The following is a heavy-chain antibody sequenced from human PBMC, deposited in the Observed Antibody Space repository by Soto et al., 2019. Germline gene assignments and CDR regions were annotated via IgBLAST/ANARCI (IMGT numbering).Heavy chain of an antibody. CDR3: ARGFRYGSSYYYYGMDV. D-gene: IGHD4-17*01. CDR2: IYYSGST. CDR1: GDSIISGDYY. V-gene: IGHV4-61*08. Sequence: SETLSLTCXVFGDSIISGDYYWSWIRQTPGKGLEWIGYIYYSGSTNYNPSLKSRVTISVDTSKNQFSLKLSSVTAADTAVYYCARGFRYGSSYYYYGMDVWGQGTTVTVSS. J-gene: IGHJ6*02.